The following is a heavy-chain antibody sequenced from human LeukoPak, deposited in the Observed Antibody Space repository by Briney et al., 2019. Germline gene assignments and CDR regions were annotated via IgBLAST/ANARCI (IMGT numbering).Heavy chain of an antibody. CDR3: AKDSVDIIVVPAAYHDY. Sequence: GGSLRLSCAASGFTFSNYEMNWVRQAPGKGLEWVSAISGSGGSAFYADSVKGRFTISRDNSKNTLYLQMNTLRAEDTALYYCAKDSVDIIVVPAAYHDYWGQGTLVTVSS. D-gene: IGHD2-2*01. CDR2: ISGSGGSA. CDR1: GFTFSNYE. J-gene: IGHJ4*02. V-gene: IGHV3-23*01.